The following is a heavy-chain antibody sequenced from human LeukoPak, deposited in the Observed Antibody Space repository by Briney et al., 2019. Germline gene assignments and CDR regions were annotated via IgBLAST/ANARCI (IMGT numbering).Heavy chain of an antibody. CDR1: GFTFSSYA. J-gene: IGHJ4*02. Sequence: GGSLRLSCAVSGFTFSSYAMTWVRQAPGKGLQWVSTLSGSGGSTYYTDSVKGRFTISRDNSKNTLYLQMNSLRAEDTAIYYCAKRAFGENFFDFWGQGTLVTVSS. CDR3: AKRAFGENFFDF. CDR2: LSGSGGST. D-gene: IGHD3-10*01. V-gene: IGHV3-23*01.